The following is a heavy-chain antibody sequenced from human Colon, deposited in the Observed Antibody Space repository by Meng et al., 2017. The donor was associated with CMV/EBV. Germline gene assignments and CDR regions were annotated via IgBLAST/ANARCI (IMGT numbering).Heavy chain of an antibody. Sequence: QVQVVQSGAEVKKPGASVKFSCKTSGYTFSDYHIHWVRQAPGQGLEWMGWINSNSGATDYAQKFQGRFTMTRDTSITTVYMELSSLRSDDTAVYSCARDPSGSRVPFDYWGQGSLVTVSS. V-gene: IGHV1-2*02. CDR2: INSNSGAT. CDR3: ARDPSGSRVPFDY. CDR1: GYTFSDYH. J-gene: IGHJ4*02. D-gene: IGHD1-26*01.